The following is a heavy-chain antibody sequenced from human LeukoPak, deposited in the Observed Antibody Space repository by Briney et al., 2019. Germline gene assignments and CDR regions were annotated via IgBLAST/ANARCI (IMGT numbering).Heavy chain of an antibody. CDR1: GGSISSGGYS. J-gene: IGHJ5*02. CDR2: IYYSGST. CDR3: AREGADYRREFDP. Sequence: SETLSLTCTVSGGSISSGGYSWSWIRQHPGKGLEWIGYIYYSGSTYYNPSLKSRVTISVDTSKNQFSLKLSSVTAADTAVYYCAREGADYRREFDPWGQGTLVTVSS. V-gene: IGHV4-31*03. D-gene: IGHD4-11*01.